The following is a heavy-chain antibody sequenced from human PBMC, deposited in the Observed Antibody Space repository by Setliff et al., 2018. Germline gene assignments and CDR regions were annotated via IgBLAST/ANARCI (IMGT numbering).Heavy chain of an antibody. J-gene: IGHJ5*02. CDR2: INPSGGST. V-gene: IGHV1-46*01. Sequence: ASVKVSCKASGYTFTSYYMHWVRQAPGQGLEWMGIINPSGGSTSYAQKFQGRVTMTRDTSTRTVYMELSSLRSEDTAVYYCARDRVAEGEGKQLVSEFDPWGQGTLVTVSS. CDR1: GYTFTSYY. CDR3: ARDRVAEGEGKQLVSEFDP. D-gene: IGHD6-13*01.